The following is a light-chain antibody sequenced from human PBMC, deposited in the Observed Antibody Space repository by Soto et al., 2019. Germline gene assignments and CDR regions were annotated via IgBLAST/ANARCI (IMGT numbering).Light chain of an antibody. CDR1: SSDVGGYIY. Sequence: QSALTQPASVSGSPGQSITISCTGTSSDVGGYIYVSWYQQHPGKAPKLMIYDVINRPSGVSNRFSGSKSGNTASLTISGLQAEDEADYYCSSYTSSNTLVFGGGTKVTVL. J-gene: IGLJ2*01. CDR2: DVI. CDR3: SSYTSSNTLV. V-gene: IGLV2-14*03.